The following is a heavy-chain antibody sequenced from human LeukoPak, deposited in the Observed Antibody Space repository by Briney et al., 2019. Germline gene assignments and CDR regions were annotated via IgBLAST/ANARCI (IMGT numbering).Heavy chain of an antibody. CDR2: IWYDGSK. J-gene: IGHJ4*02. D-gene: IGHD2-21*02. CDR3: ARDRLEAVTDDDYFDY. V-gene: IGHV3-33*01. Sequence: PGGSLRLSCAASGFTFSNHGMHWVRQAPGKGPEGVALIWYDGSKYYGDSVKGRFTISRDNSKNTVYLQMNSLRAEDTGVYYCARDRLEAVTDDDYFDYWGQGTLVTVSS. CDR1: GFTFSNHG.